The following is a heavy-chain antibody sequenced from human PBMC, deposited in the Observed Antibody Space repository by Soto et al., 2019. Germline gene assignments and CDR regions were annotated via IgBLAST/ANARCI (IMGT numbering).Heavy chain of an antibody. CDR3: AREGYCTTGVCYLAPNDYYYGMDV. Sequence: QVQLVESGGGVVQPGRSLRLSCAASGFTFSSYAMHWVRQAPGKGLEWVAVISYDGSNKYYADSVKGRFTISRDNSKNTLYLQMNSLRDEDTAVYYCAREGYCTTGVCYLAPNDYYYGMDVWGQGTTVTVSS. D-gene: IGHD2-8*01. V-gene: IGHV3-30-3*01. CDR2: ISYDGSNK. J-gene: IGHJ6*02. CDR1: GFTFSSYA.